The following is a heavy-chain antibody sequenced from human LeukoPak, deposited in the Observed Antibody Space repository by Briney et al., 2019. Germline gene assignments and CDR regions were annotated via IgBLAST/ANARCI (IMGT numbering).Heavy chain of an antibody. Sequence: GRSLRLSCAASGFTFSSYAMHWVRQAPGKGLEWVAVISSYDGSNKYYADAVKGRFTISRDNSKNTLYLQMNSLRAEDTAVYYCAKEGIKESPREFDYWGQGSLVTVSS. V-gene: IGHV3-30-3*01. CDR1: GFTFSSYA. J-gene: IGHJ4*02. CDR3: AKEGIKESPREFDY. CDR2: ISSYDGSNK. D-gene: IGHD1-26*01.